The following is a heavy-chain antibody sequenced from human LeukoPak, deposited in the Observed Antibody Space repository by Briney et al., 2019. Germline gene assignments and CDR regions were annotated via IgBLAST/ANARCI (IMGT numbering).Heavy chain of an antibody. CDR1: GYRFTTYW. D-gene: IGHD1-20*01. J-gene: IGHJ4*02. Sequence: GESLKISCKGSGYRFTTYWIAWVRQMPGKGLEWMGIIYPGDSDTRYSPSFQGQVTISADKSISTAYLQWSSLKASDTAVYYCARQRGNWNDGDYWGQGTLVTVSS. CDR3: ARQRGNWNDGDY. V-gene: IGHV5-51*01. CDR2: IYPGDSDT.